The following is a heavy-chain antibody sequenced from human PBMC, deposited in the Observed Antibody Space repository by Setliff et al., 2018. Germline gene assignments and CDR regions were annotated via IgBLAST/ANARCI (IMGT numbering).Heavy chain of an antibody. V-gene: IGHV3-33*08. D-gene: IGHD2-15*01. CDR1: GFAFSTYR. Sequence: GGSLRLSCAASGFAFSTYRMHWVRQAPGKGLEWVAVIWDDGVKKYHADSVKGRFTISRDNSKNTLYLQMNSLRPEDTAVYYCARTCSGSGCYAGLESWGQGTPVTVSS. J-gene: IGHJ4*02. CDR3: ARTCSGSGCYAGLES. CDR2: IWDDGVKK.